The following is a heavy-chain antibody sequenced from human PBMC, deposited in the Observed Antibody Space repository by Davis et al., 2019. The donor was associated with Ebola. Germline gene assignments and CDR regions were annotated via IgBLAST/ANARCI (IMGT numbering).Heavy chain of an antibody. CDR2: VDYRGST. D-gene: IGHD3-10*01. J-gene: IGHJ4*02. V-gene: IGHV4-59*01. CDR1: GVSITSYY. CDR3: VRDRGVTVTAFDY. Sequence: PSETLSLTCSVSGVSITSYYWTWIRQPPGKGLEWIGHVDYRGSTYSNPSLKSRVIISKDMSKNEFSLKLSSVTAADTAVYYCVRDRGVTVTAFDYWGQGTLVTVSS.